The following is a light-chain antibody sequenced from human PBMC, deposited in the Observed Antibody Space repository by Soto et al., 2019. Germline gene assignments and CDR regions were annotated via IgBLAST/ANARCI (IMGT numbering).Light chain of an antibody. Sequence: EVVLMQSPGTLSLSPGESATLSCRASQSVSNNYFAWYQQKPGQAPRLLIFGSSDRATGIPDRFSGSGSGTDFTLTISRLEPEDFAVYYCQQYGSSPPYTFGQGTKLEIK. CDR2: GSS. J-gene: IGKJ2*01. CDR1: QSVSNNY. V-gene: IGKV3-20*01. CDR3: QQYGSSPPYT.